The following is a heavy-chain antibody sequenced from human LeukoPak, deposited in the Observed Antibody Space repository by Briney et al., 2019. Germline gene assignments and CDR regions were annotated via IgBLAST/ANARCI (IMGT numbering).Heavy chain of an antibody. CDR2: IYFSGTT. CDR3: AREDPQTTVPEGMDV. CDR1: GGSISNYY. J-gene: IGHJ6*02. D-gene: IGHD4-17*01. Sequence: SETLSLTCTVSGGSISNYYWSWLRQPPGKGLEWIGYIYFSGTTNINPSLKSRVTISVDTSKNQFSLQLRSVTAADTAVYYCAREDPQTTVPEGMDVWGQGTTVTVSS. V-gene: IGHV4-59*01.